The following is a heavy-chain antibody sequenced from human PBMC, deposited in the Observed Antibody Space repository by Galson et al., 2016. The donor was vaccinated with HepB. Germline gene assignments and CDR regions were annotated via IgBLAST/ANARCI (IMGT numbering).Heavy chain of an antibody. CDR2: IHDSGNT. CDR3: ARHVGYYYSYWYFDL. CDR1: SDPVTSGTYY. D-gene: IGHD3-22*01. Sequence: ETLSLTCTVSSDPVTSGTYYWSWVRQSPGKGLDWIGYIHDSGNTNYNPSIKSRVTISVDTSKNQFSLTLSSVTAADTAVYYCARHVGYYYSYWYFDLWGRGTLVTVSS. J-gene: IGHJ2*01. V-gene: IGHV4-61*01.